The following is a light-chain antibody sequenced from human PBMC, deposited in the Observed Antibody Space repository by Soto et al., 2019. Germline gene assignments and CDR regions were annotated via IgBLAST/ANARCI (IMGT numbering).Light chain of an antibody. CDR3: SSYTTSSTQV. CDR2: GVS. V-gene: IGLV2-14*01. CDR1: SSDVGYYNY. J-gene: IGLJ3*02. Sequence: QSVLTQPASVSGSPGQSITISCTGTSSDVGYYNYVSWYQHHPGKAPKLMIYGVSNRPSGVSNRFSGSKSGNTASLAISGLQAEDEADYYCSSYTTSSTQVFGGGTKVTVL.